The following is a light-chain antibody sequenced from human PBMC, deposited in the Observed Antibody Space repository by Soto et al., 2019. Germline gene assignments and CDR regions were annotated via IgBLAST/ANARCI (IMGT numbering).Light chain of an antibody. J-gene: IGLJ1*01. V-gene: IGLV1-47*01. Sequence: QSVLTQPPSASGTPGQRVTISCSGSSSNIGSNYVYWYQQLPGTAPKLLIYRNNQRPSGVPDRFSGSKSGTSASPAISGLRSEDEADYYCAAWDDSRYVFGTGTKVTVL. CDR2: RNN. CDR1: SSNIGSNY. CDR3: AAWDDSRYV.